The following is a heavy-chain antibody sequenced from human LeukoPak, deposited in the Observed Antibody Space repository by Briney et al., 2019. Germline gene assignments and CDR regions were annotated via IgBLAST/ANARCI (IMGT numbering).Heavy chain of an antibody. D-gene: IGHD6-25*01. CDR2: ISWNSGSI. CDR1: GFTFDDYA. J-gene: IGHJ6*03. CDR3: AKDGPNSSVYYYMDV. Sequence: GGSLRLSCAASGFTFDDYAMHWVRQAPGKGLEWVSGISWNSGSIGYADSVKGRFTIPRGNAKNSLYLQMNSLRAEDTALYYCAKDGPNSSVYYYMDVWGKGTTVTVSS. V-gene: IGHV3-9*01.